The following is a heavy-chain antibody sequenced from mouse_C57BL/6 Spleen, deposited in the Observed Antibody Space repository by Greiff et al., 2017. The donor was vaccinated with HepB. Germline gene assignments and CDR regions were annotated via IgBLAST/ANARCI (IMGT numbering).Heavy chain of an antibody. Sequence: QVQLQQPGAELVRPGTSVKLSCKASGYTFTSYWMHWVKQRPGQGLEWIGVIDPSDSYTNYNQKFKGKATLTVDTSSSTAYMQLSSLTAEDSAVCCCARRGSGTFDVWGTGTTVTVSS. CDR1: GYTFTSYW. D-gene: IGHD3-3*01. J-gene: IGHJ1*03. CDR2: IDPSDSYT. V-gene: IGHV1-59*01. CDR3: ARRGSGTFDV.